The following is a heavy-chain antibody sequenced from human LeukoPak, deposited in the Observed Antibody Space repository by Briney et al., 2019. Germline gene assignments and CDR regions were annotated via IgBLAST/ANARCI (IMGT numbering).Heavy chain of an antibody. CDR1: GYTFTSYD. V-gene: IGHV1-8*01. D-gene: IGHD5-12*01. J-gene: IGHJ3*02. CDR2: MNPNSGNT. Sequence: ASVKVSCKASGYTFTSYDINWVRQATGQGLEWMGWMNPNSGNTGYAQKFQGRVTMTRNTSISTAYMELSSLRSEDTAVYYCVIMAQIVATDAFDIWGQGTMVTVSS. CDR3: VIMAQIVATDAFDI.